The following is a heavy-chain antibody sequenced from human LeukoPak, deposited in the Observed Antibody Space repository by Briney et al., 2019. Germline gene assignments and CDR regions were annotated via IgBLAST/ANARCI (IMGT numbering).Heavy chain of an antibody. CDR2: TYYRAKWYN. D-gene: IGHD6-19*01. CDR3: ALPSSSGWPAFDY. Sequence: SQTLSLTCAISGDSVSSNSAAWNWIRQSPSRGLEWLGRTYYRAKWYNDYAVSVKSRITINPDTSKNTFSLQLNSVTPEDTAVYYCALPSSSGWPAFDYWGQGTLVTVSS. CDR1: GDSVSSNSAA. J-gene: IGHJ4*02. V-gene: IGHV6-1*01.